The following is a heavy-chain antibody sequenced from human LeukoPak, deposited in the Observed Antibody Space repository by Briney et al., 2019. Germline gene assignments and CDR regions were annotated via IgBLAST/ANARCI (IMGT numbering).Heavy chain of an antibody. V-gene: IGHV3-7*01. D-gene: IGHD4-17*01. CDR3: ARVSGVDYGDYPFDY. J-gene: IGHJ4*02. CDR2: IKQDGSEK. Sequence: GGSLRLSCAASGFTFSSYWVSWVRQAPGKGLEWVANIKQDGSEKYYVDSVKGRFTISRDNAKNSLYLQMNSLRAEDTAVYYCARVSGVDYGDYPFDYWGQGTLVTVSS. CDR1: GFTFSSYW.